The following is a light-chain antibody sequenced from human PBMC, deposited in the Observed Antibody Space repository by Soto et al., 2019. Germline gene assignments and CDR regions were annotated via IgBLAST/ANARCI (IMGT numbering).Light chain of an antibody. CDR2: FTS. CDR3: QQYNQWPLT. CDR1: QSVTNN. Sequence: ETVMTQSPATLSVSPGEGATLSCRASQSVTNNLAWYQQRPGQAPRLLIYFTSTRATGIPARFSGSGSGTEFSLTISSLQSEDGAVYYCQQYNQWPLTFGGGTKVETK. J-gene: IGKJ4*01. V-gene: IGKV3-15*01.